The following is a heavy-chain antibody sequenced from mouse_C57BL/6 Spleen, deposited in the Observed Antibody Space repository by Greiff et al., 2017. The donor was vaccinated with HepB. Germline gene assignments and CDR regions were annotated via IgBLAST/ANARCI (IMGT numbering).Heavy chain of an antibody. D-gene: IGHD1-1*01. J-gene: IGHJ4*01. CDR3: ARRFITTVVAQYYYAMDY. Sequence: QVHVKQSGAELVRPGASVKLSCKASGYTFTDYYINWVKQRPGQGLEWIARIYPGSGNTYYNEKFKGKATLTAEKSSSTAYMQLSSLTSEDSAVYFCARRFITTVVAQYYYAMDYWGQGTSVTVSS. CDR1: GYTFTDYY. CDR2: IYPGSGNT. V-gene: IGHV1-76*01.